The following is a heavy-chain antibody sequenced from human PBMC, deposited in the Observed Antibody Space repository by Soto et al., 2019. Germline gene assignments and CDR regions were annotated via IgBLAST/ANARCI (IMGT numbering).Heavy chain of an antibody. D-gene: IGHD3-9*01. V-gene: IGHV4-34*01. CDR2: INDRGSI. J-gene: IGHJ2*01. Sequence: QVQLQQWGAGPLRPWETLSLTCGVSGGSFSGYYWAWIRQSPGKGLEWIGEINDRGSINYNPSLKSRVSISVDTPKNRYSLNRRSVTTSDTVVYNCASESHDILNGPPLDWYFDLWGRGTLVTVSS. CDR1: GGSFSGYY. CDR3: ASESHDILNGPPLDWYFDL.